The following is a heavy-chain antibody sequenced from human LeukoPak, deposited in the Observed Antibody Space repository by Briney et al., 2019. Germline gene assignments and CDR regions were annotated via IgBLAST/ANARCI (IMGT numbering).Heavy chain of an antibody. CDR3: ARYDDTTELAFDI. CDR2: IRYDGSNK. V-gene: IGHV3-30*02. J-gene: IGHJ3*02. Sequence: GGSLRLSCAASGFTFSSYGMHWVRQAPGKGLEWVAFIRYDGSNKYYADSVKGRFTISRDNSKNTLYLQMNSLRSDDTAVYYCARYDDTTELAFDIWGQGTMVTVSS. D-gene: IGHD3-22*01. CDR1: GFTFSSYG.